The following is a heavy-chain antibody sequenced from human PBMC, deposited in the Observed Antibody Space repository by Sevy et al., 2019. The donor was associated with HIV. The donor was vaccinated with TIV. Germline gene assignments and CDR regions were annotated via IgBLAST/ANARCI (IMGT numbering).Heavy chain of an antibody. CDR1: GFAFSDYA. CDR3: AKAHADCSGGTCYPAHYYYDMDV. Sequence: GGSLRLSRAASGFAFSDYAMHWVRQAPGKGLEWVAAISYAGDNKYFADSVKGRFTVSKDNSKNTLYLEMNSLRAEDTAVYYCAKAHADCSGGTCYPAHYYYDMDVWGRGATVTVSS. D-gene: IGHD2-15*01. J-gene: IGHJ6*02. V-gene: IGHV3-30*18. CDR2: ISYAGDNK.